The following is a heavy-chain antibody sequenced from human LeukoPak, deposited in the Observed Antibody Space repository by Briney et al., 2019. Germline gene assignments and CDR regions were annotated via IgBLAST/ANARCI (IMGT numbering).Heavy chain of an antibody. CDR3: ATASYIAAAGYYFDY. Sequence: PEDGETIYAQKFQGRVTMTEDTSTDTAYMELSSLRSEDTAVYYCATASYIAAAGYYFDYWGQGTLVTVSS. V-gene: IGHV1-24*01. CDR2: PEDGET. J-gene: IGHJ4*02. D-gene: IGHD6-13*01.